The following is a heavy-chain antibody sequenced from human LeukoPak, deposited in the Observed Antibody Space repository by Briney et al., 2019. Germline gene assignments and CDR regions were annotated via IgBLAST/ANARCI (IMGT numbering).Heavy chain of an antibody. D-gene: IGHD3-3*01. CDR3: ATLRITIFGVVNEYFQH. V-gene: IGHV1-2*02. CDR2: INPNSGGT. J-gene: IGHJ1*01. CDR1: GYTFTGYY. Sequence: ASVKVSCKASGYTFTGYYIHWVRQVPGQGLEWMGWINPNSGGTNYAQKFQGRVTMTRDTSISTAYMELSRLRSDDTAVYYCATLRITIFGVVNEYFQHWGQGTLVTVSS.